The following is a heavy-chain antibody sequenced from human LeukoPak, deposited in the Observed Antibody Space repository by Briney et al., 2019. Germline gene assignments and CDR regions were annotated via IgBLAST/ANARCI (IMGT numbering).Heavy chain of an antibody. CDR2: IYYSGST. J-gene: IGHJ4*02. Sequence: SETLSLTCTVSGGSLSSDYWSWIRQPPGKGLEWIGYIYYSGSTNYNPALRSRVTISVDTSQNQFSLKLSSLTAADTAVYYCARGVVAAAGRTFDFWGQGTLVTVSS. CDR1: GGSLSSDY. CDR3: ARGVVAAAGRTFDF. D-gene: IGHD6-13*01. V-gene: IGHV4-59*01.